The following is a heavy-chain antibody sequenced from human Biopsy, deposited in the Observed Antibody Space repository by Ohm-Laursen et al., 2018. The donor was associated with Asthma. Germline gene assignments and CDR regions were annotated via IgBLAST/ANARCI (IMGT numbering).Heavy chain of an antibody. CDR1: PGSFSGFF. Sequence: SDTLSLTCYVYPGSFSGFFWTWIRQSPGKGLEWIGETNERGVTNNNRSLKSRVIISIDTYWNRVSLKLTSVTAADTAVYYCARGPELDVWGQGTTVTVSS. CDR3: ARGPELDV. CDR2: TNERGVT. V-gene: IGHV4-34*01. J-gene: IGHJ6*02.